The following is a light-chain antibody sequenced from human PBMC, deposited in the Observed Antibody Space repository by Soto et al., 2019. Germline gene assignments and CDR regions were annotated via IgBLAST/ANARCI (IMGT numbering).Light chain of an antibody. Sequence: DIQMTQSPSSLSASVGDRVTITCQASQDISTYLNWYQQKPGKAPKLLIYDASNLETGVPSRFSGSGSGTDFTFTISSLQPEDIATYYCQQYDNLFFTFGPGTKVDIK. V-gene: IGKV1-33*01. CDR2: DAS. CDR3: QQYDNLFFT. J-gene: IGKJ3*01. CDR1: QDISTY.